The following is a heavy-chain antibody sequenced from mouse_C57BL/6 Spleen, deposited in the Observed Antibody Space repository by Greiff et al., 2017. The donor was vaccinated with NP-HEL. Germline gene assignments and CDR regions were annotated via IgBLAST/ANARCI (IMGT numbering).Heavy chain of an antibody. CDR3: TTWDYYGSSDFDY. D-gene: IGHD1-1*01. CDR2: IDPENGDT. V-gene: IGHV14-4*01. J-gene: IGHJ2*01. Sequence: VQLQQSGAELVRPGASVKLSCTASGFNIKDDYMHWVKQRPEQGLEWIGWIDPENGDTEYASKFQGKATITADTSSNTAYLQLSSLTSEDTAVYYCTTWDYYGSSDFDYWGQGTTLTVSS. CDR1: GFNIKDDY.